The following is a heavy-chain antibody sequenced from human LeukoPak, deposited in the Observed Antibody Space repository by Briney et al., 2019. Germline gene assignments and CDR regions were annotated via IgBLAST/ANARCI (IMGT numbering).Heavy chain of an antibody. J-gene: IGHJ4*02. CDR3: ARTSYYYGSGSLDY. Sequence: TLSLTCTVSGGSINNYYWSWIRQPPGRALEWLARIDWDDDKYYSTSLKTRLTISKDTSKNQVVLTMTNMDPVDTATYYCARTSYYYGSGSLDYWGQGTLVTVSS. CDR2: IDWDDDK. CDR1: GGSINNYY. D-gene: IGHD3-10*01. V-gene: IGHV2-70*11.